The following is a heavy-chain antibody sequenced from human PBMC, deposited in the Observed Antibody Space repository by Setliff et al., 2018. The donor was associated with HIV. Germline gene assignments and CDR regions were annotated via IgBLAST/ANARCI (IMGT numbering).Heavy chain of an antibody. V-gene: IGHV4-30-4*08. J-gene: IGHJ3*02. CDR3: ARDKGRPHYYDDTGSYRSDALDI. CDR1: GDSLRGGDYY. D-gene: IGHD3-22*01. CDR2: VSHTGYT. Sequence: PSETLSLTCSVSGDSLRGGDYYYNWIRQSPEKGLEWIGYVSHTGYTYYNPSLKSRVGMSLDISKNQFSLNVSFVTAADTAVYYCARDKGRPHYYDDTGSYRSDALDIWGQGTMVTVSS.